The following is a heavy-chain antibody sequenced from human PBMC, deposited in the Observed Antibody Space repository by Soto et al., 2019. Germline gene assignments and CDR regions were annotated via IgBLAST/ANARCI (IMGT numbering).Heavy chain of an antibody. D-gene: IGHD3-3*01. J-gene: IGHJ4*02. V-gene: IGHV3-30*18. CDR1: GFTFSSYC. CDR2: ISYDGSNK. Sequence: QVQLVESGGGVVQPGRSLRLSCAASGFTFSSYCRHWVRQAPGKGLEWVAVISYDGSNKYYADSVKGRLTISRDNSKNRMYMQMISLIAGETAVYYCAKSRDFGEDWGQGTLGTVSS. CDR3: AKSRDFGED.